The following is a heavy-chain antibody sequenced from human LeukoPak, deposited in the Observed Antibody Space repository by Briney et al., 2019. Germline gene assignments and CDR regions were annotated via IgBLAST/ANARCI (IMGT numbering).Heavy chain of an antibody. J-gene: IGHJ3*02. Sequence: TGESLKISCKGSGYSFPSYWIGWVRQTPGKGLGWMGIIYPGDSDTKYSPSFQGQVTISADKSSSTAYLQLSSLKASDTAVYYCARPDVPYYSDRGTSFDMWGQGTMVTVSS. V-gene: IGHV5-51*01. CDR2: IYPGDSDT. D-gene: IGHD3-22*01. CDR1: GYSFPSYW. CDR3: ARPDVPYYSDRGTSFDM.